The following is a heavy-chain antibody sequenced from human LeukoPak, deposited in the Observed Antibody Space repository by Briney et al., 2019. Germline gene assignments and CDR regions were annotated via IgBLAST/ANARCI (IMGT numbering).Heavy chain of an antibody. V-gene: IGHV3-20*04. CDR1: GFTFDDYG. CDR3: TRATHYYESSGYDY. J-gene: IGHJ4*02. CDR2: INWNGGST. D-gene: IGHD3-22*01. Sequence: GGSLRLSCAASGFTFDDYGMSWVRQAPGKGLEWVSGINWNGGSTGYADSVKGRFTISRDNAKNSLYLQMNSLRAEDTALYYCTRATHYYESSGYDYWGQGTLVTVSS.